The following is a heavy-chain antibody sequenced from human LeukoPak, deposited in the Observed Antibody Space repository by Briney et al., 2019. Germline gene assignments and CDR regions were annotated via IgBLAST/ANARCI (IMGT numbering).Heavy chain of an antibody. CDR2: IYSGGST. CDR3: ARVGDVDTAMVDY. V-gene: IGHV3-66*01. J-gene: IGHJ4*02. Sequence: GGSLRLSCAASGFTVSSNYMSWVRQAPGKGLEWVSVIYSGGSTYYADSVKGRFTISRDNSKNTLYLQMNSLRGEDTAVYYCARVGDVDTAMVDYGGQGTRVTVS. CDR1: GFTVSSNY. D-gene: IGHD5-18*01.